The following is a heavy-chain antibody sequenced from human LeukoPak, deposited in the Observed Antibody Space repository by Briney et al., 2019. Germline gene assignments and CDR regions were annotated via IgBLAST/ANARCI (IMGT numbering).Heavy chain of an antibody. J-gene: IGHJ6*03. V-gene: IGHV3-7*01. CDR2: IKQDGSEK. CDR3: ARRGYSYGSLPYYYYYYYMDV. CDR1: GFTFSSYW. D-gene: IGHD5-18*01. Sequence: SGGSLRLSCAASGFTFSSYWMSWVRQAPGKGLEWVANIKQDGSEKYYVDSVKGRFTISRDNAKNSLYLQMNSLRAEDTAVYYCARRGYSYGSLPYYYYYYYMDVWGKGTTVTVSS.